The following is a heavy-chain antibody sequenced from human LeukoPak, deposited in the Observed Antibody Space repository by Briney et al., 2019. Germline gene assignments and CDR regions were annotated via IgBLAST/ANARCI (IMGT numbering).Heavy chain of an antibody. V-gene: IGHV1-46*01. J-gene: IGHJ6*03. Sequence: ASVKVSCKASGYTFTSYYMHWVRQAPGQGLEWMGIIDPSGGSTRYAQKFQGRVTMTRDTSTRTVYMELSSLRSEDTAVYYCARMVYCSSTSCPYYYYYMDVWGKGTPVTVSS. D-gene: IGHD2-2*01. CDR3: ARMVYCSSTSCPYYYYYMDV. CDR1: GYTFTSYY. CDR2: IDPSGGST.